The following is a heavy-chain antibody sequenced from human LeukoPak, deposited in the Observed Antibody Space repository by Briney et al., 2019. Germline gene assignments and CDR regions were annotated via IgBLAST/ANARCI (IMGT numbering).Heavy chain of an antibody. V-gene: IGHV3-48*03. CDR2: ISSSGSTI. CDR1: GFTFSSYE. Sequence: GGSLRLSCAASGFTFSSYEMNWVRQAPGKGLEWVSYISSSGSTIYYADSVKGRFTISRDNAKNSLYLQMNSLRAEDTAVYYCARARGLLGVVELAFDIWGQGTMVTVSS. CDR3: ARARGLLGVVELAFDI. J-gene: IGHJ3*02. D-gene: IGHD3-22*01.